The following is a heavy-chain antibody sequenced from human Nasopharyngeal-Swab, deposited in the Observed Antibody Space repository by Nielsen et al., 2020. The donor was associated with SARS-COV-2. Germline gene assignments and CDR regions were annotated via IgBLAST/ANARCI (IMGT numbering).Heavy chain of an antibody. CDR1: GYTFTNYG. CDR3: ARAPGVDYYYYMDV. Sequence: ASVTVSCKVSGYTFTNYGIHWVRQAPGQRLEWMGLINPGTVNTKYSQKFQGRVTISRDTSASTAYMELSSLRSEDTAVYYCARAPGVDYYYYMDVWGNGTTVTVSS. J-gene: IGHJ6*03. V-gene: IGHV1-3*01. D-gene: IGHD1-14*01. CDR2: INPGTVNT.